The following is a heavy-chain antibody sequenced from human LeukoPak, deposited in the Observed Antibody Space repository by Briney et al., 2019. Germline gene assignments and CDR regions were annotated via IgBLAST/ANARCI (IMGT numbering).Heavy chain of an antibody. CDR1: GFTFNGYT. J-gene: IGHJ4*02. V-gene: IGHV3-9*01. CDR2: ISWNSGSI. Sequence: GGSLRLSCAASGFTFNGYTMHWVRQAPGKGLEWVSGISWNSGSIGYADSVKGRFTISRDNAKNSLYLQMNSLRAEDTALYYCAKDRTFGGELIYWGQGTLVTVSS. D-gene: IGHD3-10*01. CDR3: AKDRTFGGELIY.